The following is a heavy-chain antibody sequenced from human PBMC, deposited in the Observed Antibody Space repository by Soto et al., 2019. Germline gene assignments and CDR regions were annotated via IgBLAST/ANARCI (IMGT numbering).Heavy chain of an antibody. CDR1: GFTFSSYA. CDR3: ARDSEYYYDSSGYYNFDY. Sequence: GGSLRLSCAASGFTFSSYAMHWVRQAPGKGLEWVAVISYDGSNKYYADSVKGRFTISRDNSKNTLYLQMNSLRAEDTAVYYCARDSEYYYDSSGYYNFDYWGQGTLVTVSS. CDR2: ISYDGSNK. J-gene: IGHJ4*02. D-gene: IGHD3-22*01. V-gene: IGHV3-30-3*01.